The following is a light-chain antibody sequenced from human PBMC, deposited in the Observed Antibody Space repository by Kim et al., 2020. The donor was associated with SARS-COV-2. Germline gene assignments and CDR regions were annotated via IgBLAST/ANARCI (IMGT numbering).Light chain of an antibody. Sequence: IQLTQSPSSLSASVGDRVTITCRASQDIGFYLAWYQEKPGTAPNLLISGASNLRSGVPSRFSGSRSGTDFTLTIDSLQPEDFATYFCQQLNSYPYTFGQGTKLEIK. V-gene: IGKV1-9*01. J-gene: IGKJ2*01. CDR2: GAS. CDR1: QDIGFY. CDR3: QQLNSYPYT.